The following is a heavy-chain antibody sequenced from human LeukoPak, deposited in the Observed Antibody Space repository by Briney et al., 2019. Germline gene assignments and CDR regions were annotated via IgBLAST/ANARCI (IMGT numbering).Heavy chain of an antibody. CDR3: AAMAAGLYHYGLDV. J-gene: IGHJ6*02. CDR1: GFTFSSYE. Sequence: PGGSLRLSRTASGFTFSSYEMNWVRQAPGKGLEWVSQISSNSSTIYYADSVKGRFTISRDNAKNSLYLQMNSLRVDDTAVYYCAAMAAGLYHYGLDVWGQGTTVTVSS. D-gene: IGHD5-24*01. CDR2: ISSNSSTI. V-gene: IGHV3-48*03.